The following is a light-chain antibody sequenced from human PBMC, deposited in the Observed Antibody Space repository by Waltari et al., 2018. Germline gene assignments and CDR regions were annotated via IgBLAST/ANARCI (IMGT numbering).Light chain of an antibody. CDR1: SSDVGTYKY. Sequence: QSALTQPRSVSGSPGQSVTISCTGTSSDVGTYKYVSWHQQHPGQAPQLIIFDGSKRPAGVPVRSAGSKSGDTASLTISGLQAEDAADYYCCSYTGSNTLLFGGGTKLTVL. CDR2: DGS. V-gene: IGLV2-11*01. CDR3: CSYTGSNTLL. J-gene: IGLJ3*02.